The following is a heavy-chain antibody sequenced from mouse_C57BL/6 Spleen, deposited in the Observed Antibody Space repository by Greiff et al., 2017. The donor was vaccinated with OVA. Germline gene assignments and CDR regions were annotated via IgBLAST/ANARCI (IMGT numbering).Heavy chain of an antibody. CDR3: ARLPEAMDY. Sequence: QVKLQQPGAELVKPGDSVKMSCKASGYTFTSYWITWVKQRPVQGLEWIGDIYPGSGSTNYNEKFKSKATLTVDTSSSTAYMQLSSLTSEDSAVYYCARLPEAMDYWGQGASVTVSS. V-gene: IGHV1-55*01. CDR1: GYTFTSYW. CDR2: IYPGSGST. J-gene: IGHJ4*01. D-gene: IGHD5-5*01.